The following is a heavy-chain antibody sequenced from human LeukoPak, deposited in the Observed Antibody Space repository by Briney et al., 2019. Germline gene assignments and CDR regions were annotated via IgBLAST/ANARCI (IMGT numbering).Heavy chain of an antibody. D-gene: IGHD6-13*01. Sequence: GGVRIGSWAESGVTCSSDDMGWVRQAQRKRREWVSAISGSDGSTYYADSVKGRFTISRDNSKNTLYLQMNSLRAEDTAVYYCAKRKQQLVLDYWGQGTLVTVSS. CDR1: GVTCSSDD. J-gene: IGHJ4*02. CDR3: AKRKQQLVLDY. V-gene: IGHV3-23*01. CDR2: ISGSDGST.